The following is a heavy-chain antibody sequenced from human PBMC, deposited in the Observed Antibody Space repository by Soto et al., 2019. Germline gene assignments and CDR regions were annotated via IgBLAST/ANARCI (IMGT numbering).Heavy chain of an antibody. Sequence: EVQLVESGGGLAQPGGSLRLSCAASGFIFSSDWMHWVRQAPGKGLVWVSRINTDGSDTSYADSVKGRFTISRDNAKNTLYLQMNSLIDEDTAVYYCARDRPGSQHSFDYCGQGNMVTV. CDR1: GFIFSSDW. CDR3: ARDRPGSQHSFDY. J-gene: IGHJ4*02. V-gene: IGHV3-74*01. CDR2: INTDGSDT. D-gene: IGHD3-10*01.